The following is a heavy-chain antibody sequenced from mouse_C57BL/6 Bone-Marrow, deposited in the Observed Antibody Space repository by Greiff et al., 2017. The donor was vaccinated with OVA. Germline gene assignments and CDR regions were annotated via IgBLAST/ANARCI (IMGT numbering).Heavy chain of an antibody. J-gene: IGHJ3*01. Sequence: EVKLQESGAELVKPGASVKLSCTASGFNIKDYYMHWVKQRTEQGLEWIGRIDPEDGETKYAPKFQGKATITADTSSNTAYLQLSSLTSEDTAVYYCARHGSSYLAWFADWGQGTLVTVSA. CDR1: GFNIKDYY. D-gene: IGHD1-1*01. CDR2: IDPEDGET. V-gene: IGHV14-2*01. CDR3: ARHGSSYLAWFAD.